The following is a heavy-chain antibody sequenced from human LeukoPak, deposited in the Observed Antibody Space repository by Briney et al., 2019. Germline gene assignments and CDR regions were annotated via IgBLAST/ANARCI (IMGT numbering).Heavy chain of an antibody. CDR2: IYHSGST. V-gene: IGHV4-39*07. J-gene: IGHJ4*02. D-gene: IGHD3-3*01. Sequence: PSQTLSLTCTVSGGSISSGDYYWGWIRQPPGKGLEWIGSIYHSGSTYYNPSLKSRVTISVDTSKNQFSLKLSSVTAADTAVYYCARDIIYDFWSGYYHYWGQGTLVTVSS. CDR3: ARDIIYDFWSGYYHY. CDR1: GGSISSGDYY.